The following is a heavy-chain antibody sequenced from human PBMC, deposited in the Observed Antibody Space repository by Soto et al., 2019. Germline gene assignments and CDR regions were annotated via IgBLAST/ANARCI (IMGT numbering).Heavy chain of an antibody. J-gene: IGHJ6*02. D-gene: IGHD5-18*01. CDR3: ARAAYSYGTAYLSYYYGMDV. V-gene: IGHV1-69*13. CDR1: GGTFSTYA. Sequence: SVKVCCKASGGTFSTYAISWVRQAPGQGLEWVGGIIPIFGTANYAQKFQGRVTITADESTSTAYMELSSLRSEDTAVYYCARAAYSYGTAYLSYYYGMDVWGQGTTVTGSS. CDR2: IIPIFGTA.